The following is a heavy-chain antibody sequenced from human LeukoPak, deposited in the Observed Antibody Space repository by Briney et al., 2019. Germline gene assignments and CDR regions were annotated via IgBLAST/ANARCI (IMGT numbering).Heavy chain of an antibody. V-gene: IGHV1-18*01. CDR3: ARGSPLTLGGVIVTPKAYYYGMDV. CDR2: ISAYNGNT. CDR1: GYTFTSYG. Sequence: ASVKVSCKASGYTFTSYGISWVRQAPGQGLEWMGWISAYNGNTNYAQKLQGRVTMTTDTSTSTAYMELRSLRSDDTAVYYCARGSPLTLGGVIVTPKAYYYGMDVWGQGTTVTVSS. D-gene: IGHD3-16*02. J-gene: IGHJ6*02.